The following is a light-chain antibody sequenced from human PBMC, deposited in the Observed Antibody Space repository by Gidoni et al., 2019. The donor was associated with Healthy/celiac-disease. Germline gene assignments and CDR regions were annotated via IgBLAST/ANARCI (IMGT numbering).Light chain of an antibody. CDR2: EVS. J-gene: IGLJ2*01. CDR3: SSYTSSSTLDVV. V-gene: IGLV2-14*01. CDR1: SCDVGGYNY. Sequence: QSALTQPAAVSGSPGQSITTSCTGTSCDVGGYNYVSWYQQHPVKAPKLMIDEVSQRPAGVSNRFSGSKSGNTASLTISGLQAEDEADYYCSSYTSSSTLDVVFGGGTKLTVL.